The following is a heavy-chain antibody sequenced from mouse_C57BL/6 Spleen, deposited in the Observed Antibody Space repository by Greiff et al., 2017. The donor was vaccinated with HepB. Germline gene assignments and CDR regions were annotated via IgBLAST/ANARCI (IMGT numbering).Heavy chain of an antibody. Sequence: EVKVEESGGGLVKPGGSLKLSCAASGFTFSSYAMSWVRQTPEKRLEWVATISDGGSYTYYPDNVKGRFTISRDNAKNNLYLQMSHLKSEDTAMYYCARGGEYYYGSSYNFDYWGQGTTLTVSS. CDR2: ISDGGSYT. J-gene: IGHJ2*01. CDR1: GFTFSSYA. V-gene: IGHV5-4*03. CDR3: ARGGEYYYGSSYNFDY. D-gene: IGHD1-1*01.